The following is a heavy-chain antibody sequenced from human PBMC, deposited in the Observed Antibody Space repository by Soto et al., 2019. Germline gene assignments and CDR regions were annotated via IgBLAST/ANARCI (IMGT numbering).Heavy chain of an antibody. J-gene: IGHJ4*02. CDR3: AGVRCSSSSCYSMTIDY. Sequence: PSETLSLTCAVSGGSISSGNWWSWVRQPPGKGLEWIGEIYHGGSTNYNPSLKSRVTISVDKSKNQFSLRLSSVTAADTAVYYCAGVRCSSSSCYSMTIDYWGQGSLVTVSS. V-gene: IGHV4-4*02. D-gene: IGHD2-2*02. CDR1: GGSISSGNW. CDR2: IYHGGST.